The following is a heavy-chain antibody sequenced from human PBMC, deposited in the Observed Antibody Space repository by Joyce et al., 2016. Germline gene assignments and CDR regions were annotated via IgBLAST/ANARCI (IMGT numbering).Heavy chain of an antibody. CDR3: ARVAFGTWGVDY. Sequence: QVQLVQSGAEVKKPGSSVKVSCKASGGTFSSYSFNWVRQAPGQGLEWMGGSIPVFGTTKYAKKFQDRVKITADESRTTAYVELSSLTSEDTAVYFCARVAFGTWGVDYWGQGTLVTVSS. V-gene: IGHV1-69*01. J-gene: IGHJ4*02. CDR1: GGTFSSYS. CDR2: SIPVFGTT. D-gene: IGHD1-1*01.